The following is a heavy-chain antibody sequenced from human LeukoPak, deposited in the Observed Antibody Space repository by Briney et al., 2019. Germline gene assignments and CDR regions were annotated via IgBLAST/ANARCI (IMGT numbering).Heavy chain of an antibody. J-gene: IGHJ4*02. CDR3: ARTRYYDSSGGDY. D-gene: IGHD3-22*01. V-gene: IGHV1-69*05. Sequence: SVTPSCKASGATLSSYAISWVRQAPGQGLVWIANLIPIFGPATYAQKFQGTPTIPTDESTSTAYMELSSLTSEDTAVYYCARTRYYDSSGGDYWGQGTLVTVSS. CDR2: LIPIFGPA. CDR1: GATLSSYA.